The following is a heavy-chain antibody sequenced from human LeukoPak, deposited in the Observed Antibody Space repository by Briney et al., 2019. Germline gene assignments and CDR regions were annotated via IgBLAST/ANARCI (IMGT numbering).Heavy chain of an antibody. V-gene: IGHV1-2*02. D-gene: IGHD3-22*01. J-gene: IGHJ4*02. CDR2: INPNSGGT. CDR1: GYTFTAYY. Sequence: GTSVMVSCKASGYTFTAYYMHWVRQAPGQGLEWMGWINPNSGGTNYAQKFQGRVTMTRDTSISTAYMELSRLRSDDTAVYYCALITMIVVVIPGAWGQGTLVTVSS. CDR3: ALITMIVVVIPGA.